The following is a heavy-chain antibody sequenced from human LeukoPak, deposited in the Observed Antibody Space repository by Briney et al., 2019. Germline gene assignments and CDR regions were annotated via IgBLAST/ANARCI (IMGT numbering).Heavy chain of an antibody. CDR1: GGSISSGGYS. D-gene: IGHD1-26*01. J-gene: IGHJ4*02. Sequence: TLSLTCAVSGGSISSGGYSWSWIRQPPGKGLEWIGYIYHSGITYYNPSLESRVTISVDRSKNQFSLKLSSVTAADTAVYYCARDNRWELLTDYWGQGTLVTVSS. CDR2: IYHSGIT. CDR3: ARDNRWELLTDY. V-gene: IGHV4-30-2*01.